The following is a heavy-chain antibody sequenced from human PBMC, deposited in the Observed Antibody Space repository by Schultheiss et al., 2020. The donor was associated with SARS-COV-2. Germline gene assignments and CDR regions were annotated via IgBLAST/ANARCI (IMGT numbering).Heavy chain of an antibody. CDR2: INHSGST. J-gene: IGHJ4*02. Sequence: SCTVSGGSISSYYWSWIRQPPGKGLEWIGEINHSGSTNYNPSLKSRVTISVDTSKNQFSLKLSSVTAADTAVYYCARAHGSGYLDGLDYWGQGTLVTVSS. D-gene: IGHD3-22*01. V-gene: IGHV4-34*01. CDR1: GGSISSYY. CDR3: ARAHGSGYLDGLDY.